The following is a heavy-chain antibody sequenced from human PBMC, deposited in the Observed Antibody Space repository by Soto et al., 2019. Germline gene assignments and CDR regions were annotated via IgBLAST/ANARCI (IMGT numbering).Heavy chain of an antibody. J-gene: IGHJ5*02. CDR1: GGSISSGGYY. CDR3: ARGKVRGVGGFDP. D-gene: IGHD1-26*01. V-gene: IGHV4-31*03. Sequence: QVQLQESGPGLVKPSQTLSLTCTVSGGSISSGGYYWSWIRQHPGKGLEWIGYIYYSGSTYYNPSLMSRVTISVDTSKNQFSLKLISVTAADTAVYYCARGKVRGVGGFDPWGQVTLVTVSS. CDR2: IYYSGST.